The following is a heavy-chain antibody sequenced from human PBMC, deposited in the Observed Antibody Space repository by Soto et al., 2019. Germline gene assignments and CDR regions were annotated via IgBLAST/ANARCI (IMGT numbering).Heavy chain of an antibody. CDR2: IYYSGST. CDR1: GGSISSSSYY. D-gene: IGHD6-19*01. J-gene: IGHJ6*02. Sequence: QLQLQESGPGLVKPSETLSLTCTVSGGSISSSSYYWGWIRQPPGKGLEWIGRIYYSGSTYYNPSLKSRVTISVDTSKNQVSLKLSSVTAADTAVYYCASPSSFIAVASMDVWGQGTTVTVSS. V-gene: IGHV4-39*01. CDR3: ASPSSFIAVASMDV.